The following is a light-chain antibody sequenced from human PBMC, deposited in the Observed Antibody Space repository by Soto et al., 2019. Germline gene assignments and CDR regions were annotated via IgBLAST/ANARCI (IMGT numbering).Light chain of an antibody. V-gene: IGKV3-11*01. Sequence: EIVLTQSPATLSLSPGERATLPCRASQSVSSNLAWYQQKPGQAPRLLIYDASNRVTGIPARFSGSGSGTDFTLTISSLEPEDFAVYYCQQRTNWPLTFGGGTKVEIK. CDR2: DAS. J-gene: IGKJ4*01. CDR1: QSVSSN. CDR3: QQRTNWPLT.